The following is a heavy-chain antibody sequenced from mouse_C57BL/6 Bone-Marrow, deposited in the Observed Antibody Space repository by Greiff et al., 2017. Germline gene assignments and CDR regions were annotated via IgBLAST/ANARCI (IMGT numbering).Heavy chain of an antibody. CDR1: GYAFSSSW. V-gene: IGHV1-82*01. Sequence: VQLQQSGPELVKPGASVKISCKASGYAFSSSWMNWVKQRPGKGLEWIGRIYPGDGDTNYNGKFKGKATLTADKSSSTAYMQLSSLTSEDSAVYFCARLRYGSSHWYFDVWGTGTKVTVSS. D-gene: IGHD1-1*01. CDR3: ARLRYGSSHWYFDV. J-gene: IGHJ1*03. CDR2: IYPGDGDT.